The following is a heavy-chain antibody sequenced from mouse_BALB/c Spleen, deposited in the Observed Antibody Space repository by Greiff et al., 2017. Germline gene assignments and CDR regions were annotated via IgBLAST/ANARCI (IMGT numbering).Heavy chain of an antibody. Sequence: EVQLQQTGPELVKPGASVKISCKASGYSFTDYIMLWVKQSHGKSLEWIGNINPYYGSTSYNLKFKGKATLTVDKSSSTAYMQLNSLTSEDSAVYYCAREGTYYYFDYWGQGTTLTVSS. J-gene: IGHJ2*01. CDR2: INPYYGST. D-gene: IGHD3-3*01. CDR1: GYSFTDYI. V-gene: IGHV1-39*01. CDR3: AREGTYYYFDY.